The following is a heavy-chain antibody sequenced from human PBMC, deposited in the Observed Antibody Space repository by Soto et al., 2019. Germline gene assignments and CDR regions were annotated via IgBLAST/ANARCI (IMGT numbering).Heavy chain of an antibody. J-gene: IGHJ3*02. CDR2: IYYSGST. CDR1: GGSISSGGYY. Sequence: QVQLQESGPGLVKPSQTLSLTCTVSGGSISSGGYYWSWIRQHPGKGLEWIGYIYYSGSTYYNPSLTSRVTISVDTSKNQFSLKLSSVTAADTAVYYCARVRYCSGGSCLSGAFDIWGQGTMVTVSS. V-gene: IGHV4-31*03. CDR3: ARVRYCSGGSCLSGAFDI. D-gene: IGHD2-15*01.